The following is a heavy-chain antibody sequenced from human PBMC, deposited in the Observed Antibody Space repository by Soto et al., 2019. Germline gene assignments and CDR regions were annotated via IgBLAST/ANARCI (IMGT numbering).Heavy chain of an antibody. J-gene: IGHJ5*02. V-gene: IGHV4-31*03. D-gene: IGHD3-3*01. CDR2: IYYSGST. Sequence: QVQLQESGPGLVKPSQTLSLTCTVSGGSISSGGYYWSWIRQHPGKGLEWIGYIYYSGSTYYNPSLKSRVTISVDPSKNQFSLKLSSVTAADTAVYYCARAFITIFGVVIPRGPDWFDPWGQGTLVTVSS. CDR1: GGSISSGGYY. CDR3: ARAFITIFGVVIPRGPDWFDP.